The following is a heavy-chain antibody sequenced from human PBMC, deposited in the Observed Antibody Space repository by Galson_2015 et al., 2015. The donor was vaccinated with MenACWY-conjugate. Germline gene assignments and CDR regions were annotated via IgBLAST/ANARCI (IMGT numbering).Heavy chain of an antibody. D-gene: IGHD7-27*01. V-gene: IGHV2-5*02. Sequence: LVKPTQTLTLTCTFSGFSLSTNKMGVGWIRQPPGKALEWLALIYWDDEKHYNPSLKSRLTITKDTSKNQVGLTLTNMDPVDTGTYYCAHRRHWGLREKPDAFDVWGQGTLVTVSS. CDR2: IYWDDEK. CDR3: AHRRHWGLREKPDAFDV. J-gene: IGHJ3*01. CDR1: GFSLSTNKMG.